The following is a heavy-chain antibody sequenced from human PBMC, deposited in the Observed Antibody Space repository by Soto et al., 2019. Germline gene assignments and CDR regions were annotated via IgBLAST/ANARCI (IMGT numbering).Heavy chain of an antibody. CDR3: ARGITLPTQLDY. J-gene: IGHJ4*02. D-gene: IGHD1-20*01. V-gene: IGHV1-3*01. CDR2: INAGNGNT. Sequence: ASLKVSCKASGYTFTSYAMHWVRQAPGQRLEWMGWINAGNGNTKYSQKFQGRVTITRDTSASTAYMELSSLRSEDTAVYYCARGITLPTQLDYWGQGTLVTVS. CDR1: GYTFTSYA.